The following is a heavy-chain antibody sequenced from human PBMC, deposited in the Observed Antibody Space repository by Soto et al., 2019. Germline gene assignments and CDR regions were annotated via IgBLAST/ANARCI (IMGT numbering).Heavy chain of an antibody. V-gene: IGHV3-74*01. J-gene: IGHJ6*02. D-gene: IGHD3-3*01. CDR2: INSDGSST. Sequence: GGSLRLSCAASGFTFSSYWMHWVRQTPGKGLVWVSRINSDGSSTSYADSVKGRFTISRDNAKNTLYLQMNSLRAEDTAVYYCARVWSYDFWRTLGYYGMDVWGHGTTVTVSS. CDR3: ARVWSYDFWRTLGYYGMDV. CDR1: GFTFSSYW.